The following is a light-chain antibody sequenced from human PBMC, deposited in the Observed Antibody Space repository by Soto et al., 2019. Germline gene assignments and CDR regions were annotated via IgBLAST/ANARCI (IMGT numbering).Light chain of an antibody. J-gene: IGKJ1*01. CDR1: QSVRSSY. CDR2: GVS. CDR3: QQYGTSPST. V-gene: IGKV3-20*01. Sequence: EIVLTQSPGTLSLSPGERATLSCRASQSVRSSYLAWYQQKLGPGPRLLIYGVSNRDTGIPDRFSGSGSVADFTVYLSRRESDDMDDDYCQQYGTSPSTLGQVTNVEIK.